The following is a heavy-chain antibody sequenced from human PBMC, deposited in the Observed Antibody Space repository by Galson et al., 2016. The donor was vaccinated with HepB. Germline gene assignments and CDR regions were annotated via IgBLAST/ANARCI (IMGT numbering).Heavy chain of an antibody. Sequence: SVKVSCKASGGSFSNYGISWVRQAPGQGLEWMGGIIPMFGTPNFAQKFQGRVTISRDISARTSYMELSSLRSEDTAVYYCAVGSTGTNGWFDPWGQGTLVTVSS. CDR3: AVGSTGTNGWFDP. CDR2: IIPMFGTP. V-gene: IGHV1-69*05. J-gene: IGHJ5*02. D-gene: IGHD1-1*01. CDR1: GGSFSNYG.